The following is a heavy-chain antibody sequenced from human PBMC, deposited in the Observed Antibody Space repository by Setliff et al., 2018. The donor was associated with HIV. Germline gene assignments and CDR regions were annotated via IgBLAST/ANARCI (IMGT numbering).Heavy chain of an antibody. CDR3: ARTIASRPKYYYYAMDF. V-gene: IGHV5-51*01. CDR1: GYSFPNNW. J-gene: IGHJ6*02. CDR2: IYPENSDA. D-gene: IGHD6-6*01. Sequence: SGESLKISCKGSGYSFPNNWIGWVRQMSGKGLEWMGFIYPENSDARYSPSFEGQVTISADNSNTTAYLQWSSLKASDTAMYFCARTIASRPKYYYYAMDFWGQGTTVTSP.